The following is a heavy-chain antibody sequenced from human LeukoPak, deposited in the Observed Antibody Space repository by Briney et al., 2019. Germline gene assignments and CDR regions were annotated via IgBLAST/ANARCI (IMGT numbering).Heavy chain of an antibody. CDR3: ASRSPLAAAGVFQH. Sequence: ASVKVSCKASGYTFTSYGISWVRRAPGQGLEWMGWISAYNGNTNYAQKLQGRVTMTTDTSTSTAYMELRSLRSDDTAVYYCASRSPLAAAGVFQHWGQGTQVTVSS. CDR1: GYTFTSYG. V-gene: IGHV1-18*01. D-gene: IGHD6-13*01. J-gene: IGHJ1*01. CDR2: ISAYNGNT.